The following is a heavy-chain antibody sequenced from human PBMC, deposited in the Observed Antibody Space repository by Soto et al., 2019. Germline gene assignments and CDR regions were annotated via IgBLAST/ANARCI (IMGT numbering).Heavy chain of an antibody. CDR2: IKSKTDGGTT. Sequence: GGSLRLSCAASGFTFSNAWVSWVRHAPWKGLEWVGRIKSKTDGGTTDYAAPGKGRFTISRDDSKNTLYLQMNSLKTEDTALYFCTTDTYSDYVWGSSNLGQGTLDHASS. CDR1: GFTFSNAW. V-gene: IGHV3-15*01. D-gene: IGHD3-16*01. CDR3: TTDTYSDYVWGSSN. J-gene: IGHJ4*02.